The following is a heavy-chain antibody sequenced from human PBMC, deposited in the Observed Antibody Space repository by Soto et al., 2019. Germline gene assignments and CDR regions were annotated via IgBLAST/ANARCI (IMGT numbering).Heavy chain of an antibody. J-gene: IGHJ1*01. D-gene: IGHD3-22*01. CDR2: ISGSGGST. CDR1: GFTVSSSY. V-gene: IGHV3-23*01. CDR3: AKDRQYYYDSGGYPEYFQH. Sequence: PGGSLRLSCAASGFTVSSSYMSWVRQAPGKGLEWVSVISGSGGSTYYADSVKGRFTISRDNSKNTLYLQMNSLRAEDTAVYYCAKDRQYYYDSGGYPEYFQHWGQGTLVTVSS.